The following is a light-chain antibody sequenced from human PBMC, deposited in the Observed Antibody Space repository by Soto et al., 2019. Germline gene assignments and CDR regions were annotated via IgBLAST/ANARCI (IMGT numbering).Light chain of an antibody. J-gene: IGLJ2*01. CDR3: QSYDSSLSGVV. V-gene: IGLV1-40*01. CDR1: GSNIGGHYD. Sequence: QSALTQPPSVSGAPGQTVSISCSGSGSNIGGHYDVHWYQVLPATAPKLLIYGDTHRPSGVPGRFSGSKSGSSASLAIIGLRTEDEGDYYCQSYDSSLSGVVFGGGTQLTVL. CDR2: GDT.